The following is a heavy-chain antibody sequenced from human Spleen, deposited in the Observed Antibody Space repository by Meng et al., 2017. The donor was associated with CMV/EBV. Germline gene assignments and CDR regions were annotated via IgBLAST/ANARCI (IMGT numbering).Heavy chain of an antibody. D-gene: IGHD3-3*01. CDR2: ISTYNGNT. CDR3: ARAYDFWRGHFCIDP. J-gene: IGHJ5*02. CDR1: GYTFTTHG. Sequence: ASVKVSCKGSGYTFTTHGIIWVRQAPGQRPEWMGWISTYNGNTKNAQKFQGRVTLTTDTSASTAYMELRSLRTDDTAVYYCARAYDFWRGHFCIDPWGQGTLVTVSS. V-gene: IGHV1-18*01.